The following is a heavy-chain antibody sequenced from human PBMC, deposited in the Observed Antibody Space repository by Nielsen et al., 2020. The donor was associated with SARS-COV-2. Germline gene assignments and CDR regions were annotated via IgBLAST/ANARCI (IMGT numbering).Heavy chain of an antibody. CDR2: INPSGGST. V-gene: IGHV1-46*01. CDR1: GYTFTSYY. D-gene: IGHD4-17*01. CDR3: ASGGVTTNKNPYYYYGMDV. Sequence: ASVKVSCKASGYTFTSYYMHWVRQAPGQGLEWTGIINPSGGSTSYAQKFQGRVTMTRDTSTSTVYMELSSLRSEDTAVYYCASGGVTTNKNPYYYYGMDVWGQGTTVTVSS. J-gene: IGHJ6*02.